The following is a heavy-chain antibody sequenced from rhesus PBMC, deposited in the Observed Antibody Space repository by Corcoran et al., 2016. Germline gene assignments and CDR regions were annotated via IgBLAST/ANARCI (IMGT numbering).Heavy chain of an antibody. CDR3: ARVPVIAADADY. Sequence: QVQLQESGPGLVKPSETLSLTCAVSGGSISDDSYWSWIRQPPGKGLVWIGYIYGSSGGTNYNPSLKNRVTISIDTSKNQFSLKLSSVTVADTAVYYCARVPVIAADADYWGQGVLVTVSS. CDR2: IYGSSGGT. CDR1: GGSISDDSY. J-gene: IGHJ4*01. V-gene: IGHV4-106*01. D-gene: IGHD6-25*01.